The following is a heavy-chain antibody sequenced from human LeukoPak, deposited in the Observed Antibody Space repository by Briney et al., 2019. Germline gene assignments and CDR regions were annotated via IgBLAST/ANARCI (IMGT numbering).Heavy chain of an antibody. CDR3: ARDLGYSSSWLDY. D-gene: IGHD6-13*01. J-gene: IGHJ4*02. Sequence: RGSLRLSCAASGFTFSDYYMSWIRQAPGKGLEWVSYISSSSSYTNYADSVKGRFTISRDNAKNSLYLQMNSLRAEDTAVYYCARDLGYSSSWLDYWGQGTLVTVSS. CDR1: GFTFSDYY. CDR2: ISSSSSYT. V-gene: IGHV3-11*06.